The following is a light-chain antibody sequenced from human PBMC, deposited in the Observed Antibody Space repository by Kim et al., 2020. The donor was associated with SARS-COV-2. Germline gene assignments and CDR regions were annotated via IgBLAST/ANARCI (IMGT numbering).Light chain of an antibody. V-gene: IGKV3-15*01. Sequence: EIVMTQSPATLSVSPGERASLSCRASQSVSSSLAWYQQKPGQAPRLLIYDASSGATGIPARFSGSGSGTEFTLTISSLQSEDFAVYYCQQYNNWPYTFGQGTKLGI. CDR2: DAS. CDR1: QSVSSS. CDR3: QQYNNWPYT. J-gene: IGKJ2*01.